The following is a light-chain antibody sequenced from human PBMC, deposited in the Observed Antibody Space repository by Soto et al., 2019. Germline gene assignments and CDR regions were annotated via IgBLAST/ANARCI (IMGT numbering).Light chain of an antibody. J-gene: IGLJ1*01. CDR3: ATWDDSLHGYV. V-gene: IGLV1-40*01. CDR2: SSN. Sequence: QPVLTQPPSVSGAPGQRVTISCTGSSSNIGAHYDVHWYQQLPGTAPKLLIYSSNQRPSGVPDRFSGSKAGTSASLAISGLQSEDEANYYCATWDDSLHGYVFGAGTKLTVL. CDR1: SSNIGAHYD.